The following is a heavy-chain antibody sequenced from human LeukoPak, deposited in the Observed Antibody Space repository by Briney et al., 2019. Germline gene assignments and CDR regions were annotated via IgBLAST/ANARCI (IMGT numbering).Heavy chain of an antibody. V-gene: IGHV4-4*07. Sequence: PSETLSLTCTVPGDSTSGYYWSWIRQPAEKGLEWIGRIHSSGSANYNPSLKSRVTMSLDTSKKQFYLQMNSVTAADTAIYYCARERSSGLALWGQGALVTVSS. D-gene: IGHD6-19*01. CDR1: GDSTSGYY. CDR3: ARERSSGLAL. CDR2: IHSSGSA. J-gene: IGHJ5*02.